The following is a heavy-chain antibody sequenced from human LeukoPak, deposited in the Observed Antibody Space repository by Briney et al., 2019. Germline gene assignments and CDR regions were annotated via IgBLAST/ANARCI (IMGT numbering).Heavy chain of an antibody. CDR3: ASGSGALDY. J-gene: IGHJ4*02. D-gene: IGHD6-19*01. Sequence: SETLSLTCTVSGGSISSSSYYWGWIRQPPGKGLEWIGSIYYSGSTYYNPSLKSRVTISVDTSKNQFSLKLSSVTAADTAVYYCASGSGALDYWGQGTLVTLSS. CDR1: GGSISSSSYY. CDR2: IYYSGST. V-gene: IGHV4-39*01.